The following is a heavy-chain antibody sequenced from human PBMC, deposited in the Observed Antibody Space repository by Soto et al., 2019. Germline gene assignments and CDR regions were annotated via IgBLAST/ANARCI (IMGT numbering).Heavy chain of an antibody. D-gene: IGHD2-15*01. CDR3: ARPPVRYCSGGSCPSPYGMDV. CDR1: GYAFTGYS. J-gene: IGHJ6*02. Sequence: LLKLSRKDTGYAFTGYSMNSVRQAPGESLASMGLINPNSGGTNYSQKFQGRVTMTRDTSISTGYMELSRLRSDDTAVYYCARPPVRYCSGGSCPSPYGMDVWGHGTTVTV. V-gene: IGHV1-2*02. CDR2: INPNSGGT.